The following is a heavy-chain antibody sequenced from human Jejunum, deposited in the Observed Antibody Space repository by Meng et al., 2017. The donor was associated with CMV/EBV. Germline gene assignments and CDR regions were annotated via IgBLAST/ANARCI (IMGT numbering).Heavy chain of an antibody. CDR3: ARAIDYGDPNWFDT. CDR2: ISGSSTYI. V-gene: IGHV3-21*01. J-gene: IGHJ5*02. D-gene: IGHD4-17*01. Sequence: GFTFTSYSTTWVRQAPGKGLEWLSYISGSSTYIYHADSVKGRFTISRDNAKNSVSLPMNGLRAEAAAVYYCARAIDYGDPNWFDTWGQGTRVTVSS. CDR1: GFTFTSYS.